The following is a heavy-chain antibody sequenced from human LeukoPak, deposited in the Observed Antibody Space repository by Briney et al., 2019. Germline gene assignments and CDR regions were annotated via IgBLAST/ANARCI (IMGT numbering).Heavy chain of an antibody. V-gene: IGHV1-46*01. CDR2: INPSGSST. Sequence: ASVKVSCKASGYTFTNYYIHWVRQAPGQGLEWMGIINPSGSSTSYAQKFQGRVTMTRDTSTSTVYMELSSLRSEHTAVYYCAGGTTNTKGAFDMWGQGTMVTVSS. CDR1: GYTFTNYY. CDR3: AGGTTNTKGAFDM. J-gene: IGHJ3*02. D-gene: IGHD2-8*01.